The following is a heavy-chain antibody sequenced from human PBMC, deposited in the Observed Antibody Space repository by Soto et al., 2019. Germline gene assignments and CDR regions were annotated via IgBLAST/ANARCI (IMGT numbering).Heavy chain of an antibody. D-gene: IGHD3-3*01. CDR1: NGTLNSNY. CDR3: ARQIGMEWLLTNYYCGMDV. Sequence: SDTLSLTCTESNGTLNSNYWGWIRKPPAAGQEWIGSIYYSWSAYNYPSLRRRVTIAGDTSKNLFSLELSSVTAADTAVYYCARQIGMEWLLTNYYCGMDVWGQGTTVTVSS. CDR2: IYYSWSA. V-gene: IGHV4-39*01. J-gene: IGHJ6*02.